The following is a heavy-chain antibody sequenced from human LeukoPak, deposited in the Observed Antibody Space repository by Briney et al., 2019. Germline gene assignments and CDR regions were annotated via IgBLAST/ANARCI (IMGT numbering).Heavy chain of an antibody. D-gene: IGHD6-13*01. J-gene: IGHJ4*02. CDR3: APSPGIAAAGTGNY. Sequence: PGGSLRLSCAASGSTFSSYAMNWVRQAPGKGLEWVSGISGSGASTNYADSVKGRFTISRDNSKNTLYLQMNSLRAEDTAVYYCAPSPGIAAAGTGNYWGQGTRVTVSS. V-gene: IGHV3-23*01. CDR2: ISGSGAST. CDR1: GSTFSSYA.